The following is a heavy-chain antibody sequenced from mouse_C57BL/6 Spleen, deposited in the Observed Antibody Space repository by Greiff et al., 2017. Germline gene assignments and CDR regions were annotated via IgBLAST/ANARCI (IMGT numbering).Heavy chain of an antibody. V-gene: IGHV1-85*01. CDR3: ARSITTVVADYFDY. D-gene: IGHD1-1*01. J-gene: IGHJ2*01. CDR2: IYPRDGST. CDR1: GYTFTSYD. Sequence: QVQLQQSGPELVKPGASVKLSCKASGYTFTSYDINWVKQRPGQGLEWIGWIYPRDGSTKYNEKFKGKATLTVDTSSSTAYMELHSLTSEDSAVYFCARSITTVVADYFDYWGQGTTRTVSS.